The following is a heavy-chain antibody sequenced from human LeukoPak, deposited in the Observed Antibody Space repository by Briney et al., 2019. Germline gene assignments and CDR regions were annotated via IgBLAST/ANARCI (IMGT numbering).Heavy chain of an antibody. CDR1: GYTFTSYG. V-gene: IGHV1-18*01. CDR2: ISAYNGNT. CDR3: ARDPVVWNYDSSVGAFDI. D-gene: IGHD3-22*01. Sequence: ASVKVFCKASGYTFTSYGISGVRQAPGQGLEWMGWISAYNGNTNYAQKLQGRVTMTTDTSTSTAYMELRSLRSDDTAVYYCARDPVVWNYDSSVGAFDIWGQGTMVTVSS. J-gene: IGHJ3*02.